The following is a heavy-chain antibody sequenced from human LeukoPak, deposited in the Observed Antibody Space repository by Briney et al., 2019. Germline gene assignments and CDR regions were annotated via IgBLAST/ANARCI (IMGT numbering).Heavy chain of an antibody. D-gene: IGHD3-22*01. Sequence: PGGSLRLSCAASGFTFSSYGMHWVRQAPGKGLEWVAFIRYDGSNKYYGDSVKGRFTISRDNSKNTLNLQMNSLRAEDTAVYYCAKDRNYYYYDSSGYRYFDYWGQGTLVTVSS. CDR2: IRYDGSNK. CDR3: AKDRNYYYYDSSGYRYFDY. V-gene: IGHV3-30*02. J-gene: IGHJ4*02. CDR1: GFTFSSYG.